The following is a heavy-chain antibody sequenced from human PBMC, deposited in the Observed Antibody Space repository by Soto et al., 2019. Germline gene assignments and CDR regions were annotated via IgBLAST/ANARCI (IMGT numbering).Heavy chain of an antibody. CDR1: GFTFSSYG. V-gene: IGHV3-33*01. CDR3: ARDGGREPEYFQH. Sequence: GGSLRLSCAASGFTFSSYGMHWVRQAPGKGLEWVAVIWYDGSNKYYADSVKGRFTISRDNSKNTLYLQMNSLRAEDTAVYYCARDGGREPEYFQHWGQGTLVTVS. D-gene: IGHD3-16*01. J-gene: IGHJ1*01. CDR2: IWYDGSNK.